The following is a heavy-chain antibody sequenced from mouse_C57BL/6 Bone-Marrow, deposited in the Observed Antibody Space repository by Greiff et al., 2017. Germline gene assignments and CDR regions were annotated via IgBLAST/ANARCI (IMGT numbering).Heavy chain of an antibody. CDR2: INPSSGYT. J-gene: IGHJ2*01. D-gene: IGHD1-1*01. Sequence: VQLQESGAELARPGASVKMSCKASGYTFTSYTMPWVKQRPGKGLEWIGYINPSSGYTKYNQKFKDKATLTADKSSSTAYMQLSSLTSEDSAVYYCARRNYGGYWGQGTTLTVSS. CDR3: ARRNYGGY. CDR1: GYTFTSYT. V-gene: IGHV1-4*01.